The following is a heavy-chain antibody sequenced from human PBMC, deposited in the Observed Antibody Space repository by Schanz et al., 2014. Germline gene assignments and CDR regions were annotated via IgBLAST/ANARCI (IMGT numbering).Heavy chain of an antibody. J-gene: IGHJ4*02. Sequence: QVQLVESGGGVVQPGGSLRLSCAASGFTFSFSGMQWVRQPPGKGLEWVAIITYDGSNTYHADSVKGRFTISRDNSKNTLYLQMNSLRAEDTAVYYCIRGDIMVVPVAHFWGQGILVTVSS. CDR3: IRGDIMVVPVAHF. CDR1: GFTFSFSG. V-gene: IGHV3-30*02. CDR2: ITYDGSNT. D-gene: IGHD2-2*01.